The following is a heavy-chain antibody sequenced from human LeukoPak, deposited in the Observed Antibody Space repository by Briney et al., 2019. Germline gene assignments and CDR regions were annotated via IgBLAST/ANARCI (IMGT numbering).Heavy chain of an antibody. J-gene: IGHJ4*02. D-gene: IGHD6-13*01. CDR3: ARGSKWQPFDY. V-gene: IGHV3-23*01. CDR1: GFTFSSYA. Sequence: SGGSLRLSCAASGFTFSSYAMSWVRQVPGEGLEWVSTISSSGGSTYSADSVKGRFTISRDNSKNTLYLQMNSLRADDTAVYYCARGSKWQPFDYWAQGTLVTVSS. CDR2: ISSSGGST.